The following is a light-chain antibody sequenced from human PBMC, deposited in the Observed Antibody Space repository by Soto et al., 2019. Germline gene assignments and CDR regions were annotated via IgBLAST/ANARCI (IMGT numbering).Light chain of an antibody. CDR2: ETS. CDR1: TGPVTSGHS. V-gene: IGLV7-46*01. J-gene: IGLJ1*01. Sequence: QSLVTQEPSLTVSPGGTVTLTCGSSTGPVTSGHSPYWFQQKPGQAPRLLIYETSNRHSWTPARFSGSPLGGEAALTLSGAQPEDEAEYYCLLFYSGTFVYGTGTKVTVL. CDR3: LLFYSGTFV.